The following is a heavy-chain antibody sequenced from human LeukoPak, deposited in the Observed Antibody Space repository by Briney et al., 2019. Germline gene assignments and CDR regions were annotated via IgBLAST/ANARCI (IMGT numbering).Heavy chain of an antibody. CDR3: ARDLDPYYYYYGMDV. CDR1: GLTFRTTW. D-gene: IGHD1-1*01. CDR2: MNGEGTTI. J-gene: IGHJ6*02. V-gene: IGHV3-74*01. Sequence: PGGSLRLSCATSGLTFRTTWMHWVRQAPGKGLMWVSRMNGEGTTIDYADSVKGRFTISRDNSKNTLYLQMNSLRAEDTAVYYCARDLDPYYYYYGMDVWGQGTTVTVSS.